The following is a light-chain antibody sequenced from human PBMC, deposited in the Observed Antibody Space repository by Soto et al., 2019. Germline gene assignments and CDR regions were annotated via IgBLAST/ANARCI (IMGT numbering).Light chain of an antibody. CDR1: QSINRD. J-gene: IGKJ4*01. CDR3: QQNYSTPLA. CDR2: AAF. V-gene: IGKV1-39*01. Sequence: DIQMTQSPFSLSASVGXRVTIXXXXSQSINRDLNWYQQKPGKAPNLLIYAAFTLESGVPSRFSGSGSGTDFTLTISSLQLEDFATYYCQQNYSTPLAFGGGTKVDIK.